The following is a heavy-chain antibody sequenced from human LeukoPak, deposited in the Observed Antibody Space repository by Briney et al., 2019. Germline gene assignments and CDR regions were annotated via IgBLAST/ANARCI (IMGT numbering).Heavy chain of an antibody. V-gene: IGHV3-13*01. Sequence: PGGSLRLSCAASGFTFSSYDMHWVRQATGKGLEWVSAIGTAGDTYYPGSVKGRFTISRENAKNSLYLQMNSLRAGDTAVYYCARGNFQLSHGTSTGFDYWGQGTLVTVSS. CDR2: IGTAGDT. D-gene: IGHD1-1*01. J-gene: IGHJ4*02. CDR1: GFTFSSYD. CDR3: ARGNFQLSHGTSTGFDY.